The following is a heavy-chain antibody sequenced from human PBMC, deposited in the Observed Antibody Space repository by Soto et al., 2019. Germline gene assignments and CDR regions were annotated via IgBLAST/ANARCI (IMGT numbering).Heavy chain of an antibody. CDR1: GGSFKSGRYS. CDR3: ARDFAYFDP. D-gene: IGHD3-3*01. V-gene: IGHV4-61*01. J-gene: IGHJ4*02. Sequence: PXETLSVPCTVSGGSFKSGRYSWSWIRQPPGKGLEWIVYVYHTGRTSYNPSLKSRVSISMDTSKNQFSLNLDSVTAADTAVYFCARDFAYFDPWGQGTLVTVSS. CDR2: VYHTGRT.